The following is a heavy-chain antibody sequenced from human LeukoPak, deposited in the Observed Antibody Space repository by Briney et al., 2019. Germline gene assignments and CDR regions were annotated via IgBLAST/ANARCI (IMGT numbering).Heavy chain of an antibody. CDR3: ARTQSQSGSYRYYFGY. D-gene: IGHD1-26*01. Sequence: SETLSLTCTVPGGSVGSAGYYWSWVRQPPGGGLEWIGYIYYIRNTNYNPSLKSRVTMSLDPSKNQFSLKLNSVTAADTAVYYCARTQSQSGSYRYYFGYWGQGTLVTVSS. V-gene: IGHV4-61*08. CDR2: IYYIRNT. J-gene: IGHJ4*02. CDR1: GGSVGSAGYY.